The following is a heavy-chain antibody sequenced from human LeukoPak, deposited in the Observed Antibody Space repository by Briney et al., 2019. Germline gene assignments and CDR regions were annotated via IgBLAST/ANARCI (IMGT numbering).Heavy chain of an antibody. CDR3: ARVANYYDSSGYYYPTYYFDY. CDR1: GGSISSYC. V-gene: IGHV4-59*01. J-gene: IGHJ4*02. Sequence: SETLSLTCTVSGGSISSYCWSWIRQPPGKGLEWIGYIYYSGSTNYNPSLKSRVTISVDTSKNQFSLKLSSVTAADTAVYYCARVANYYDSSGYYYPTYYFDYWGQGTLVTVSS. CDR2: IYYSGST. D-gene: IGHD3-22*01.